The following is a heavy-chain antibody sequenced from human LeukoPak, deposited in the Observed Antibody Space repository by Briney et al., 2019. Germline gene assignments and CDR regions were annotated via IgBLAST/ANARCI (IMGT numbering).Heavy chain of an antibody. Sequence: SETLSLTCTVSDDSITMYYWTWIRQPPGKGLEWIGYVDHTGSTKFNPSLNGRVSISRDTSNNFFSLRLRSVTAADTAVYFCARGRVSSSTWYSTYYYFFYMDFWGKGTTVTVCS. D-gene: IGHD4-11*01. CDR2: VDHTGST. J-gene: IGHJ6*03. CDR1: DDSITMYY. CDR3: ARGRVSSSTWYSTYYYFFYMDF. V-gene: IGHV4-59*01.